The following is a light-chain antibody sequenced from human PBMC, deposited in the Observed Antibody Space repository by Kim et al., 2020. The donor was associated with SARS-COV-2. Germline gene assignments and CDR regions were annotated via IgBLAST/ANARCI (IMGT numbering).Light chain of an antibody. CDR2: KVS. J-gene: IGKJ2*01. CDR3: FHDTHWPMYT. CDR1: LSRIYSDGDIY. Sequence: PASIYCRSSLSRIYSDGDIYLSWFHQRPGLSPRRLIYKVSHRDSGVPDRFSGSGSGTDFTLRISRVEAEDVGVYFCFHDTHWPMYTFGQGTKLEI. V-gene: IGKV2-30*01.